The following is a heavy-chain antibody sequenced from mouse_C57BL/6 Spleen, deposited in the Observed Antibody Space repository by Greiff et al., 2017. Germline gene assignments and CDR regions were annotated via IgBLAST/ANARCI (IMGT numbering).Heavy chain of an antibody. J-gene: IGHJ2*01. V-gene: IGHV5-17*01. CDR1: GFTFSDYG. Sequence: EVKLVESGGGLVKPGGSLKLSCAASGFTFSDYGMHWVRQAPEKGLEWVGYISSGSSTIYYADTVKGRFTLSTDKAKNTLFQQSTSLWSEDTAMYYCRGQYYGSSYYFDYWGQGTTLTVSS. D-gene: IGHD1-1*01. CDR2: ISSGSSTI. CDR3: RGQYYGSSYYFDY.